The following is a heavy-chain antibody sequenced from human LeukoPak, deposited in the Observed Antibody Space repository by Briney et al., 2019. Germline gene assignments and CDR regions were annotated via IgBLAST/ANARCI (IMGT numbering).Heavy chain of an antibody. CDR1: GGSISSSSYY. Sequence: SETLSLTCTVSGGSISSSSYYWGWIRQPPGKGLAWIGSIYYSGSTYYNPSLKSRVTISVDTSKNQFSLKLSSVTAADTAVYYCARGGDFYYYGMDVWGQGTTVTVSS. D-gene: IGHD2-21*02. J-gene: IGHJ6*02. V-gene: IGHV4-39*01. CDR3: ARGGDFYYYGMDV. CDR2: IYYSGST.